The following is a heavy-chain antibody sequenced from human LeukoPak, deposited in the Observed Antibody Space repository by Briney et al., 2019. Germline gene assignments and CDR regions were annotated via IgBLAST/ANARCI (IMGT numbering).Heavy chain of an antibody. CDR2: IKEAGSES. Sequence: PGGSLRLSCVASGFTFNTYRMSWVRQAPGKGLEWVAYIKEAGSESYYVDSVKGRFAISRDNAKNSLYLQMSSLRAEDTAVYYCARDSNNYYYGYFDYWGQGTLVTVSS. CDR1: GFTFNTYR. D-gene: IGHD3-22*01. J-gene: IGHJ4*02. V-gene: IGHV3-7*01. CDR3: ARDSNNYYYGYFDY.